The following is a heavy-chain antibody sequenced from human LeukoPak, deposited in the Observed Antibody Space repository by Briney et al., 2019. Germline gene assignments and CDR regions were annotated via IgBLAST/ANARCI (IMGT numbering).Heavy chain of an antibody. V-gene: IGHV4-34*01. CDR1: GGSFSGYY. CDR3: ARGGVAAAGAFDY. Sequence: KPSETLSLTCAVYGGSFSGYYWSWIRQPPGKGLEWIGEINHSGSTNYNPSLKSRVTISVDTSKNQFSLKLSSVTAADTAVYYCARGGVAAAGAFDYWGQGTLVTVSS. D-gene: IGHD6-13*01. CDR2: INHSGST. J-gene: IGHJ4*02.